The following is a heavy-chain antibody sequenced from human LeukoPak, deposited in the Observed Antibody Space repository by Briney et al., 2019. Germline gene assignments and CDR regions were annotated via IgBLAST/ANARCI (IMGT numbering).Heavy chain of an antibody. CDR1: GLTFSSYG. CDR2: ISYDGSNK. V-gene: IGHV3-30*18. D-gene: IGHD5-18*01. Sequence: GGSLRLSCAASGLTFSSYGMHWVRQAPGKGLEWVAVISYDGSNKYYADSVKGRFTISRDNSKNTLYLQMNSLRAEDTAVYYCAKDRVDTAMENYFDYWGQGTLVTVSS. CDR3: AKDRVDTAMENYFDY. J-gene: IGHJ4*02.